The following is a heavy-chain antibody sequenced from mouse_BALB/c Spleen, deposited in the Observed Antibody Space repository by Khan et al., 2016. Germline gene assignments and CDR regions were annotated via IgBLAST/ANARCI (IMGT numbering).Heavy chain of an antibody. V-gene: IGHV1-9*01. D-gene: IGHD2-14*01. CDR3: ARGGYRYDERAWFAY. CDR1: GYTFSSYW. CDR2: ILPGSGST. J-gene: IGHJ3*01. Sequence: VQLQQPGAELMKPGASVKISCKATGYTFSSYWIEWVKQRPGHGLEWIGEILPGSGSTNYNEKFKGKATFTADTSSNTAYMQLSSLTSEDSAVYYCARGGYRYDERAWFAYWGQGTLVTVSA.